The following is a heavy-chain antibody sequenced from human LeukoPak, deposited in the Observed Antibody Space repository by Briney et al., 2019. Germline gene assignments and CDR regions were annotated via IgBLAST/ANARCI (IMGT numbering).Heavy chain of an antibody. J-gene: IGHJ3*02. D-gene: IGHD3-9*01. CDR2: IYYSGST. CDR1: GGSISSYY. V-gene: IGHV4-59*01. CDR3: ARDLVRYFDWPSAFDI. Sequence: SSETLSLTCTVSGGSISSYYWSWIRQPPGKGLEWIGYIYYSGSTNYNPSLKSRVTISVDTSKNQFSLKLSSVTAADTAVYYCARDLVRYFDWPSAFDIWGQGTMVTVSS.